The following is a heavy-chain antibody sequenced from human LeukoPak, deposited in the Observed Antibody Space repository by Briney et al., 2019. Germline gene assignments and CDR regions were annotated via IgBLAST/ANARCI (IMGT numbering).Heavy chain of an antibody. J-gene: IGHJ3*02. Sequence: GASVKVSCKASGYTFTSYGISWVRQAPGQGLDWMGWISAYNGNTNYAQKLQGRVTMTTDTSTSTAYMELRSLRSDDTAVYYCARGVVVAATPDAFDIWGQGTMVTVSS. CDR2: ISAYNGNT. V-gene: IGHV1-18*01. D-gene: IGHD2-15*01. CDR3: ARGVVVAATPDAFDI. CDR1: GYTFTSYG.